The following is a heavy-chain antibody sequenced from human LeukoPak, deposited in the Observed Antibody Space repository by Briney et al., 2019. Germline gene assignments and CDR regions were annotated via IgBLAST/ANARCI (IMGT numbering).Heavy chain of an antibody. D-gene: IGHD3-10*01. CDR2: IYYSGST. V-gene: IGHV4-59*01. CDR1: GGSISTYY. CDR3: ARVFLLWFGEPGGFDY. J-gene: IGHJ4*02. Sequence: TSETLSLTCTVSGGSISTYYWSWIRQPPGKGLEWIAYIYYSGSTNYNPSLKSRVTISVDTSKNQFSLRLNSVTAADTAVYYCARVFLLWFGEPGGFDYWGQGTLVTVSS.